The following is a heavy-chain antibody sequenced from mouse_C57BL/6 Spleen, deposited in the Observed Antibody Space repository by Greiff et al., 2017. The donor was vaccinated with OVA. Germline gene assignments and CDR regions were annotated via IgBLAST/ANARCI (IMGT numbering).Heavy chain of an antibody. CDR1: GFNIKDYY. CDR2: IDPEDGDT. J-gene: IGHJ3*01. D-gene: IGHD1-1*01. CDR3: AREGANGSSWFAY. V-gene: IGHV14-2*01. Sequence: VQLQQSGAELVKPGASVKLSCTASGFNIKDYYMHWVKQRTEQGLEWIGRIDPEDGDTKYAPKFQGKATITADPSSNTAYLQLSSLTSEDTAVYYCAREGANGSSWFAYWGQGTLVTVSA.